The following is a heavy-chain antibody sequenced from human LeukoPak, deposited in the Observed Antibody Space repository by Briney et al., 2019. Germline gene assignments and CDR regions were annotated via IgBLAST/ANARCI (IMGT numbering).Heavy chain of an antibody. CDR1: GFRFSDDY. CDR2: ISSSSSYI. J-gene: IGHJ4*02. CDR3: AREKGYFDY. V-gene: IGHV3-11*06. Sequence: GGSLRLSCAASGFRFSDDYMGWIRQAPGKGLEWVSSISSSSSYIYYADSVKGRFTISRDNAKNSLYLQMNSLRAEDTAVYYCAREKGYFDYWGQGTLVTVSS.